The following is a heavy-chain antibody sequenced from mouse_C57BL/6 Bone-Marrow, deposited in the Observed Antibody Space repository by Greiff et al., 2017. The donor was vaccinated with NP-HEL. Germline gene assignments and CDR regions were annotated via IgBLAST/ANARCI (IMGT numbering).Heavy chain of an antibody. V-gene: IGHV1-9*01. CDR3: ASEGNYYFLDY. CDR1: GYTFTGYW. CDR2: ILPGSGST. Sequence: QVQLQQSGAELLKPGASVKLSCKATGYTFTGYWIGWVKQRPGHGLEWFGEILPGSGSTNYNEKFKGKATFTADTSSNTAYMQLSSLTTEDSAIYYCASEGNYYFLDYWGQGTTLTVSS. D-gene: IGHD2-1*01. J-gene: IGHJ2*01.